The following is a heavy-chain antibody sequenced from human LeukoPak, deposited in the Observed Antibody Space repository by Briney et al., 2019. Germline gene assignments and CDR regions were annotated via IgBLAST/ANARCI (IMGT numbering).Heavy chain of an antibody. Sequence: SETLSLTCTVSGGSISSSSYYWGWIRQPPGKGLEWIGSIYYSGSTYYNPSLKSRVTISVDTSKNQFSLKLSSVTAADTAVYYCARQMGSSSRSRTEHWGQGTLVTVSS. D-gene: IGHD6-6*01. CDR2: IYYSGST. CDR3: ARQMGSSSRSRTEH. CDR1: GGSISSSSYY. J-gene: IGHJ1*01. V-gene: IGHV4-39*01.